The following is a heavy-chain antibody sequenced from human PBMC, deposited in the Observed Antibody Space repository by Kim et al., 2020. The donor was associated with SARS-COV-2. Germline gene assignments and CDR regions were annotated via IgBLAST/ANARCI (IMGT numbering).Heavy chain of an antibody. V-gene: IGHV2-5*01. J-gene: IGHJ6*02. Sequence: RYRPSLTSRITITKDTSKNQVVLTMTNMDPVDTATYYCAHNPFYYYYGMDVWGQGTTVTVSS. CDR3: AHNPFYYYYGMDV. D-gene: IGHD3-3*02.